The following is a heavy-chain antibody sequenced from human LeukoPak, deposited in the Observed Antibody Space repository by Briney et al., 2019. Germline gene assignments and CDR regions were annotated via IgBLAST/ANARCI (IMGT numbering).Heavy chain of an antibody. CDR3: ARRGGHGGSFDY. CDR1: GGSLSGYY. D-gene: IGHD4-23*01. CDR2: INPSGTT. Sequence: SETLSLTCAVYGGSLSGYYWSWIRQSPGKGLEWIGEINPSGTTNYNPSLKSRVTISVDTSKNQFSLKLSSVTAADTAVYYCARRGGHGGSFDYWGQGTLVTVSS. J-gene: IGHJ4*02. V-gene: IGHV4-34*01.